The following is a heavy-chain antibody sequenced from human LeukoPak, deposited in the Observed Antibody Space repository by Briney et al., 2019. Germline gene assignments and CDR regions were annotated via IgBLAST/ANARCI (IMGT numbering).Heavy chain of an antibody. J-gene: IGHJ6*02. V-gene: IGHV3-48*03. CDR1: GFTFSSYE. CDR3: ARGASAAHYGMDV. CDR2: ISSSGSTI. Sequence: GGSLRLSCAASGFTFSSYEMNWVRQAPGKGLEWVSCISSSGSTIYYADSVKGRFTISRDNAKNSLYLQMNSLRAEDTAVYYCARGASAAHYGMDVWGQGTTVTVSS.